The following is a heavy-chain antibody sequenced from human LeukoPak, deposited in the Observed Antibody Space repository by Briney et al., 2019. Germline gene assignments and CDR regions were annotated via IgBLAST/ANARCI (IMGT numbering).Heavy chain of an antibody. CDR1: GGTFSSYT. CDR2: IIPILGIA. V-gene: IGHV1-69*04. J-gene: IGHJ4*02. CDR3: ARDNTYYYDSSGFDY. D-gene: IGHD3-22*01. Sequence: ASVKVSCKASGGTFSSYTISWVRQAPGQGLEWMGRIIPILGIANYAQKFQGRVTITADKSTSTAYMEPSSLRSEDTAVYYCARDNTYYYDSSGFDYWGQGTLVTVSS.